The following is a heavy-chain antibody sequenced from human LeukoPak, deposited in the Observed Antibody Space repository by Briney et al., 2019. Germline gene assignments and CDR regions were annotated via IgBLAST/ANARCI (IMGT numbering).Heavy chain of an antibody. CDR2: ISYDGSNK. J-gene: IGHJ4*02. D-gene: IGHD6-19*01. V-gene: IGHV3-30*18. CDR3: AKDRSSDYFDY. CDR1: GFTFSSYG. Sequence: GGSLRLSCAASGFTFSSYGMHWVRQAPGKGLEWVAVISYDGSNKYYADSVKGRFTISRDDSKNTLYLQMNSLRAEDTAVYYCAKDRSSDYFDYWGQGTLVTVSS.